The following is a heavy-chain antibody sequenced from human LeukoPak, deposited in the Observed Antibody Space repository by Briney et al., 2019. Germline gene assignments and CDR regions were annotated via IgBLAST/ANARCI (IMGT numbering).Heavy chain of an antibody. J-gene: IGHJ4*02. D-gene: IGHD3-10*01. CDR2: IRSKVYSYAT. CDR3: TRGDVTHFDY. Sequence: GGSLRLSCAASGFTFSASAVHWVRQASGKGLEWVGRIRSKVYSYATMYGASVKGRFIISRDDSKKTAYLQMNSLKTEDTAVYYCTRGDVTHFDYWGQGTLVTVSS. V-gene: IGHV3-73*01. CDR1: GFTFSASA.